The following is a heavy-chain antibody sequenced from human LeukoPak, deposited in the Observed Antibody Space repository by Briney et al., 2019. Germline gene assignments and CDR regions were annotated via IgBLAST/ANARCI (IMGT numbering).Heavy chain of an antibody. CDR1: GYTLTELS. Sequence: ASVKVSCKVSGYTLTELSMHWVRQAPGKGLEWMGGFDPEDGETIYAQKFQGRVTMTEDTSTDTAYMELNSLRAEDTAVYYCARDRIAVAGPPVFDYWGQGTLVTVSS. V-gene: IGHV1-24*01. D-gene: IGHD6-19*01. J-gene: IGHJ4*02. CDR2: FDPEDGET. CDR3: ARDRIAVAGPPVFDY.